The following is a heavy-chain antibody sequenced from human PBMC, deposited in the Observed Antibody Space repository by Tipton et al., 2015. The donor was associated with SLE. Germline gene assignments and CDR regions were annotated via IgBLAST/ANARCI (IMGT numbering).Heavy chain of an antibody. CDR2: ISSSGDTM. CDR1: GFTFSDYW. V-gene: IGHV3-48*03. D-gene: IGHD5-12*01. CDR3: VREEFSGYDAFDL. Sequence: SLRLSCVASGFTFSDYWMNWVRQAPGKGLEWVSYISSSGDTMNYADSVKGRFIISRDKAKNSLYLQMNSLRAEDTAVYYCVREEFSGYDAFDLWGQGTMVTVSS. J-gene: IGHJ3*01.